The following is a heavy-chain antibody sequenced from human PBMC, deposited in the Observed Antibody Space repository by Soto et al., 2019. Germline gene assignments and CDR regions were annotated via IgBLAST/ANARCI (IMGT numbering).Heavy chain of an antibody. CDR3: ARVRGAAAGSGWVDAFDI. J-gene: IGHJ3*02. CDR2: IYYSGST. CDR1: GGSISSGDYY. D-gene: IGHD6-13*01. V-gene: IGHV4-30-4*01. Sequence: QVQLQESGPGRVKPSQTLSLTCTVSGGSISSGDYYWSWIRQPPGKGLEWIGYIYYSGSTYYNPSLKSRVTISVDTSKNQFSLKLSSVTAADTAVYYCARVRGAAAGSGWVDAFDIWGQGTMVTVSS.